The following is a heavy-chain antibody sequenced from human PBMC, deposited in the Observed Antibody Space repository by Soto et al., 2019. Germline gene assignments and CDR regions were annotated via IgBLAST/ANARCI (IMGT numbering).Heavy chain of an antibody. Sequence: PGGSLRLSCAASGFTFSNYAVTWVRQAPGKGLEWVAVISYDGSNKYYADSVKGRFTISRDNSKNTLYLQMNSLRAEDTAVYYCARDDIIYDYVLGSYRYESHYYGMDVWGQGTTVTVSS. V-gene: IGHV3-30-3*01. D-gene: IGHD3-16*02. CDR3: ARDDIIYDYVLGSYRYESHYYGMDV. CDR2: ISYDGSNK. CDR1: GFTFSNYA. J-gene: IGHJ6*02.